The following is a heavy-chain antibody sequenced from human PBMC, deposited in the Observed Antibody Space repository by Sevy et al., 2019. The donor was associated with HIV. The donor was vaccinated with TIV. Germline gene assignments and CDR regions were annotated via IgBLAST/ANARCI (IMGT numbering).Heavy chain of an antibody. CDR2: IKGDGSDK. CDR3: AHETFGRFES. D-gene: IGHD3-16*01. CDR1: GFTFSANG. Sequence: GGSLRLSCAASGFTFSANGMNWVRQAPGKGLEWVANIKGDGSDKHYVDSVEGRFTISRDNTKNLLYLQMNSLRVEDTAVYYCAHETFGRFESWGQGTLVTVSS. J-gene: IGHJ4*02. V-gene: IGHV3-7*01.